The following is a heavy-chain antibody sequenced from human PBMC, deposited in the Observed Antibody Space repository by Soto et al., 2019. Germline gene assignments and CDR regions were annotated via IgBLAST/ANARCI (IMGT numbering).Heavy chain of an antibody. CDR1: XXSFXTXY. V-gene: IGHV4-34*01. CDR2: INHSGRT. J-gene: IGHJ6*02. CDR3: VRGLSLSNTFYXYYAMDV. Sequence: TCAVXXXSFXTXYXXXXRQPPGKXXXXXXEINHSGRTNYNPXLKSRVTISVDTSKNXXXXXXSSVXAADTAVYYCVRGLSLSNTFYXYYAMDVWGXGTTVTVSS. D-gene: IGHD2-8*01.